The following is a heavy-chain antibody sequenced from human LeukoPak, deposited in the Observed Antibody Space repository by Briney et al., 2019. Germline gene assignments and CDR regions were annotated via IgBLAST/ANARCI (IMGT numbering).Heavy chain of an antibody. Sequence: GGSLRLSCAASGFTFNSYGMHWVRQAPGKGLEWVAVISYDGSNKYYADSVKGRFTISRDNSKNTLYLQMNSLRAEDTAVYYCGRDQLAGAVYNCFAPWGKEPLLTVP. CDR1: GFTFNSYG. D-gene: IGHD6-19*01. CDR3: GRDQLAGAVYNCFAP. J-gene: IGHJ5*02. V-gene: IGHV3-30*03. CDR2: ISYDGSNK.